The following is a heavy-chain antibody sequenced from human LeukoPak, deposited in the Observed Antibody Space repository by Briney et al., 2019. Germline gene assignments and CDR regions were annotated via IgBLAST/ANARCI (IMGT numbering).Heavy chain of an antibody. J-gene: IGHJ4*02. Sequence: SETLSLTCTVSGGSISNYYWSWVQQPPGKGLEWIGYIYYSGSTTYNPSLKSRVTMSVDTSKNQFSLKLSSVTAADTAIYYCARGFYSPAYWGQGTLVTVSS. V-gene: IGHV4-59*01. CDR1: GGSISNYY. CDR3: ARGFYSPAY. CDR2: IYYSGST. D-gene: IGHD4-11*01.